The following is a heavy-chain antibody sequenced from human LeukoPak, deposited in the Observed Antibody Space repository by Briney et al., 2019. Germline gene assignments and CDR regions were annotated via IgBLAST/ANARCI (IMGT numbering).Heavy chain of an antibody. J-gene: IGHJ4*01. V-gene: IGHV4-59*01. Sequence: PSETLSLTCSGSGVPISTYYWSWLRQSPGKGLEWIAYVYYNGDIMYNPSLKSRVTISLDTSKNQFSLSMTSVTAADTAVYFCATTSYYDSRGYLFDDSGHGTLVTVSS. CDR2: VYYNGDI. D-gene: IGHD3-22*01. CDR3: ATTSYYDSRGYLFDD. CDR1: GVPISTYY.